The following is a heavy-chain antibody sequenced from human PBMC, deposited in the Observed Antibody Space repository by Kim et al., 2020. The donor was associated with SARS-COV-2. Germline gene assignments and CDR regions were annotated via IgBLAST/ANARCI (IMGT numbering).Heavy chain of an antibody. CDR1: GFTVSSNY. V-gene: IGHV3-66*01. CDR2: IYSGGST. Sequence: GGSLRLSCAASGFTVSSNYMSWVRQAPGKGLEWVSVIYSGGSTYYADSVKGRFTISRDNSKNTLYLQMNSLRAEDTAVYYCARGTARPGYYYYGMDVWGQGTTVTVSS. D-gene: IGHD2-2*01. J-gene: IGHJ6*02. CDR3: ARGTARPGYYYYGMDV.